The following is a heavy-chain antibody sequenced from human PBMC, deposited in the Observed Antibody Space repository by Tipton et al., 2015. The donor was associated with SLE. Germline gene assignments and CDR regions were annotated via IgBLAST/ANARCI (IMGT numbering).Heavy chain of an antibody. J-gene: IGHJ4*02. Sequence: LRLSCTVSGGSISSSSYYWGWIRQPPGKGLEWIGSIYYSASTNYNPSLKSRVTISVDTSKNQFSLKLNSVTAADTAMYYCARAHEPGFDCWGQGTLVTVSS. CDR3: ARAHEPGFDC. V-gene: IGHV4-39*07. CDR1: GGSISSSSYY. D-gene: IGHD1-14*01. CDR2: IYYSAST.